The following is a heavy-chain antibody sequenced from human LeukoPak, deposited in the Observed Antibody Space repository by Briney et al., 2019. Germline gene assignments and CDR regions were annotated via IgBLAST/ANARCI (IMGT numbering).Heavy chain of an antibody. J-gene: IGHJ4*02. CDR2: TWYDGSNK. D-gene: IGHD4-17*01. CDR1: GFIFSSYG. Sequence: RSLRLSCAASGFIFSSYGMHWVCQAPGKGLEWVAVTWYDGSNKYYADAVKGRFTISRDNSKNTLYLQMNSLRAEDTAVYFCARDHGDYSGKDYWGQGTLVTVSS. CDR3: ARDHGDYSGKDY. V-gene: IGHV3-33*01.